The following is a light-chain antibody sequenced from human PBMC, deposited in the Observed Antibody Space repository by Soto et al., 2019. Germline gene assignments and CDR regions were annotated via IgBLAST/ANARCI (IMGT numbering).Light chain of an antibody. J-gene: IGKJ4*01. CDR1: QSVSSSY. CDR3: QQYGSSPLT. CDR2: GAS. V-gene: IGKV3-20*01. Sequence: EIVLTQSPGTLSLSPGERATLSCRASQSVSSSYLAWYQQKPGQAPRLLIYGASSRATGNPDRFSGSGSGTDFTLTISRLAPEDFAVYYCQQYGSSPLTFGGGTKVEIK.